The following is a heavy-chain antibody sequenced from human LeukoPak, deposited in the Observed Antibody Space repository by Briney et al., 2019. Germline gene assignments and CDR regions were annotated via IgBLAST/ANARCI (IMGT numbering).Heavy chain of an antibody. CDR2: ISGSGSSA. CDR1: GFIFSGYY. CDR3: TREQYCSGGSCYSQFDP. D-gene: IGHD2-15*01. Sequence: GGSLRLSCAASGFIFSGYYMSWIRQAPGKGLEWVSAISGSGSSAYYADSVKGRFTISRDNAKNSLYLQMNSLRAEDTAVYYCTREQYCSGGSCYSQFDPWGQGTLVTVSS. V-gene: IGHV3-11*04. J-gene: IGHJ5*02.